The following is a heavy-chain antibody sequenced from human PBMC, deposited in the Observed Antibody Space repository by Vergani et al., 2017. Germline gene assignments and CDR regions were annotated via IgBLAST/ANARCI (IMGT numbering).Heavy chain of an antibody. J-gene: IGHJ4*02. CDR2: ISYDVSNQ. CDR1: GFTFSSYP. Sequence: AASGFTFSSYPTQWVRQAPGKWLEWVAVISYDVSNQYYADSVKGRFTISRDDSKNKLYLQMNSLRAEDTAVYYCARETSYYFDYWGQGTLVTVSS. V-gene: IGHV3-30*04. D-gene: IGHD2-2*01. CDR3: ARETSYYFDY.